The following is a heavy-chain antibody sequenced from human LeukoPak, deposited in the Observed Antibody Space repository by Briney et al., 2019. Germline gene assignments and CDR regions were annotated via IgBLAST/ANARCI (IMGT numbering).Heavy chain of an antibody. D-gene: IGHD3-10*01. CDR3: ARVRGGGYYYYYMDV. Sequence: SETLSLTCTVSGYSISSGYYWGWIRQPPGKGLEWIGSIYYSGSTYYNPSLKSRVTISVDTSKNQFSLKLSSVTAADTAVYYCARVRGGGYYYYYMDVWGKGTTVTVSS. J-gene: IGHJ6*03. CDR2: IYYSGST. CDR1: GYSISSGYY. V-gene: IGHV4-38-2*02.